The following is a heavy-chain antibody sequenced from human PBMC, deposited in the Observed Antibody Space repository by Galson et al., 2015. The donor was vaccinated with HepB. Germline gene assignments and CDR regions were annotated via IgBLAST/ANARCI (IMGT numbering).Heavy chain of an antibody. CDR2: IYYGGST. V-gene: IGHV4-59*01. D-gene: IGHD2-15*01. CDR1: GGSISSYY. CDR3: AREWGLAGYCSGGSCSNWFDP. Sequence: LSLTCTVSGGSISSYYWSWIRQPPGKGLEWIGYIYYGGSTNYNPSLKSRVTISVDTSKNQFSLKLSSVTAADTAVYYCAREWGLAGYCSGGSCSNWFDPWGQGTLVTVSS. J-gene: IGHJ5*02.